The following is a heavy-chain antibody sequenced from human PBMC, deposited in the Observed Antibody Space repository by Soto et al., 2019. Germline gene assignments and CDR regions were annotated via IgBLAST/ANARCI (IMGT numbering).Heavy chain of an antibody. J-gene: IGHJ4*02. V-gene: IGHV3-53*01. CDR1: GFLVSSHY. Sequence: GGSLRLSCAASGFLVSSHYMSWVRQAPGKGLEWVSVIYAGGNTYYAESVKGRFTISRDNSKNTLSLQMNSLRAEDSAAYYCARTFAGDYHLGLWGQGTRVTVSS. D-gene: IGHD3-16*01. CDR3: ARTFAGDYHLGL. CDR2: IYAGGNT.